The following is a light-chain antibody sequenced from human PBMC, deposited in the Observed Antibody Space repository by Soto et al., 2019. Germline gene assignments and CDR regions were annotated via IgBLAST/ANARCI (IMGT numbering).Light chain of an antibody. J-gene: IGKJ5*01. CDR1: QSVNSY. CDR2: DAS. CDR3: QERSHWPIT. V-gene: IGKV3-11*01. Sequence: EIVLTQSPATLSLSPGERATLSSRASQSVNSYLAWYHQKPGQAPGLLIYDASNRATGIPARFSGSGSGTDFTLTISSLEPEDFAVYYCQERSHWPITFGHGTRLEI.